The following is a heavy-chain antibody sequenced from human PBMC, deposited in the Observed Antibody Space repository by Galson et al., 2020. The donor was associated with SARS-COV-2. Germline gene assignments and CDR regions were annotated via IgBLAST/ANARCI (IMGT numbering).Heavy chain of an antibody. CDR2: LNYGGKT. Sequence: ASKTLSLTCTVPGGPINTYYWSWIRQPPGKGLDWIGDLNYGGKTNYNPSLKSRVAISVDTSKSQFSLTLSSVTAADTGVYYCARLPVVRGVDSWGQGSLVTVSS. CDR3: ARLPVVRGVDS. J-gene: IGHJ4*02. CDR1: GGPINTYY. D-gene: IGHD3-10*01. V-gene: IGHV4-59*01.